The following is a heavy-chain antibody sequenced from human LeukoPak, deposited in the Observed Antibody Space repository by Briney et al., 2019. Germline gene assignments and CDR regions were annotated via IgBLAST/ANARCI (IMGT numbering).Heavy chain of an antibody. V-gene: IGHV3-73*01. D-gene: IGHD3-10*01. Sequence: GGSLRLSCAASGFTFSSYGMSWVRQASGKGLEWVGRIRSKANSYATAYAASVKGRFTISRDDSKNTAYLQMNSLKTEDTAVYYCTITMEDAFDIWGQGTMVTVSS. CDR3: TITMEDAFDI. CDR2: IRSKANSYAT. CDR1: GFTFSSYG. J-gene: IGHJ3*02.